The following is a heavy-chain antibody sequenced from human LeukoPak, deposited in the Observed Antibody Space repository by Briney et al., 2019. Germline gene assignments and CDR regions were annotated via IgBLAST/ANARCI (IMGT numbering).Heavy chain of an antibody. CDR1: GFTFSSYS. D-gene: IGHD6-13*01. Sequence: PGGSLRLSCAVSGFTFSSYSMNWVRQAPGKGLEWVSSISSSSSYIYYADSVKGRFTISRDNSKNTLYLQMNSLRAEDTAVYYCARIIGSGWWETDYWGQGTLVTVSS. CDR3: ARIIGSGWWETDY. CDR2: ISSSSSYI. J-gene: IGHJ4*02. V-gene: IGHV3-21*04.